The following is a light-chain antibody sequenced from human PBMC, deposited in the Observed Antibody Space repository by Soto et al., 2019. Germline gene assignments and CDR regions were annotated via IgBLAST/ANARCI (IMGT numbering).Light chain of an antibody. CDR3: AAWDDNLSGWL. V-gene: IGLV1-47*01. CDR2: KND. J-gene: IGLJ3*02. CDR1: SSNIGKNN. Sequence: QSVLTQPPSASGTPGQRVTISCSGSSSNIGKNNVYWYQQFPGMAPRLLIYKNDQRPSGVPDRFSGSKSGTSASLAISGLRSEDDTDYYCAAWDDNLSGWLFGGGTKVTVL.